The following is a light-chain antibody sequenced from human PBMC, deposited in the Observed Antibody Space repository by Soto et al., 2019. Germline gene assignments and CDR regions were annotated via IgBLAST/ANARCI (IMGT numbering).Light chain of an antibody. Sequence: DIQLTQSPPTLSSSVGDSVTITFRASQNVSTSLAWYQHKPGEAPKLLMFDVSNLESGVPSRFSGSGSGTEFTLSISSLHSDDFATYYCQQYDYSRTFGQGTKVDIK. CDR1: QNVSTS. CDR3: QQYDYSRT. CDR2: DVS. V-gene: IGKV1-5*01. J-gene: IGKJ1*01.